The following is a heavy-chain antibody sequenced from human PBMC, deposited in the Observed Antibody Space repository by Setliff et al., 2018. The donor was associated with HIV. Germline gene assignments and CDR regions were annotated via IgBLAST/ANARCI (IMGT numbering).Heavy chain of an antibody. Sequence: LRLSCAASGFTVSSNYMSWVRQAPGKGLEWVSVIYSGGSTYYADSVRGRFTISRDNSKNTLYLQMNSLRAEDTAVYYCARDPHYGDYVALDYWGQGTLVTVTS. CDR1: GFTVSSNY. CDR2: IYSGGST. CDR3: ARDPHYGDYVALDY. V-gene: IGHV3-66*01. J-gene: IGHJ4*02. D-gene: IGHD4-17*01.